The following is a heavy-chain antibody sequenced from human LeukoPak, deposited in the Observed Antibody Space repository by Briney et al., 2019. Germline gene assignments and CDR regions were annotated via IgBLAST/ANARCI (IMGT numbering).Heavy chain of an antibody. CDR3: ARDGNLYDSSADYYYGMDV. J-gene: IGHJ6*02. V-gene: IGHV4-59*01. Sequence: SETLSLTCTVSGGSISSYYWSWIRQPPGKGLEWIGYIYYSGSTNYNPSLKSRVTISVDTSKNQFSLKLSSVTAADTAVYYCARDGNLYDSSADYYYGMDVWGQGTTVTVSS. CDR1: GGSISSYY. D-gene: IGHD3-22*01. CDR2: IYYSGST.